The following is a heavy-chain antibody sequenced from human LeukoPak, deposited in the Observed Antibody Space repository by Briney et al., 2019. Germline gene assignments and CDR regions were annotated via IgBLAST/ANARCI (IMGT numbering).Heavy chain of an antibody. V-gene: IGHV3-21*01. J-gene: IGHJ3*02. Sequence: GGSLRLSCAASGFTFSSHSMNWVRQAPGKGLEWVSSISSSSSYIYYADSVKGRFTISRDNAKNSLYLQMNSLRAEDTAVYYCARAGFDAFDIWGQGTMVTVSS. CDR1: GFTFSSHS. CDR3: ARAGFDAFDI. D-gene: IGHD3-10*01. CDR2: ISSSSSYI.